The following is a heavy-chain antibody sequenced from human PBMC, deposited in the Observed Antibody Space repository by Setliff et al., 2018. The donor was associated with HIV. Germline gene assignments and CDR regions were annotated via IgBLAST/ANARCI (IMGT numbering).Heavy chain of an antibody. J-gene: IGHJ6*03. CDR1: GYSLSTYA. V-gene: IGHV1-18*01. CDR3: VRLTADRTNYYYYMDV. D-gene: IGHD2-8*01. CDR2: IDSNNGNR. Sequence: GASVKVSCKASGYSLSTYAISWVRQAPGQGLEWMGWIDSNNGNRNFAQKFRGRVTMTTDISTNTAYMEVRSLSFDDTAVYYCVRLTADRTNYYYYMDVWGKVTTVTVSS.